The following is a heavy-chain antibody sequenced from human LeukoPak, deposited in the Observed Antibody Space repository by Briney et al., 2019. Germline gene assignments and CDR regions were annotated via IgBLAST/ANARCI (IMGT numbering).Heavy chain of an antibody. CDR2: SGRT. V-gene: IGHV4-59*09. J-gene: IGHJ6*02. Sequence: SGRTNYNPSLKSRVTISVDTSKNQFSLKLSSVTAADTAVYYCARGAPGVVIDYYYGMDVWGQGTTVTVSS. CDR3: ARGAPGVVIDYYYGMDV. D-gene: IGHD3-3*01.